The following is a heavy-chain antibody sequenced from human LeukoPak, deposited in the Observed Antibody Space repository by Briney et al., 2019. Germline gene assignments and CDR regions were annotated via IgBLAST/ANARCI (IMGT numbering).Heavy chain of an antibody. CDR3: AKFFLPYLAGGTGSR. D-gene: IGHD3-10*01. CDR2: ISYDGSNK. Sequence: PGGSLRLSCAASGFTFSSYAMHWVRQAPGKGLEWVAVISYDGSNKHYADSVKGRFTISRDNSKNTLYLQMNSLRAEDTALYYCAKFFLPYLAGGTGSRWGQGTLVTVSS. CDR1: GFTFSSYA. J-gene: IGHJ4*02. V-gene: IGHV3-30*04.